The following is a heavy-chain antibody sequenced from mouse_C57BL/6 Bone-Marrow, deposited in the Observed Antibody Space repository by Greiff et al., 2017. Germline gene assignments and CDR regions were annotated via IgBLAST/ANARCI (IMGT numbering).Heavy chain of an antibody. J-gene: IGHJ2*01. V-gene: IGHV5-6*01. CDR2: ISSGGSYT. CDR3: ARGGVVATNYFDY. CDR1: GFTFSSYG. D-gene: IGHD1-1*01. Sequence: EVKLVESGGDLVKPGGSLKLSCAASGFTFSSYGMSWVRQTPDKRLEWFATISSGGSYTYYPDSVKGRFTISRDNAKNTLYLQMSSLKSEDTAMXYCARGGVVATNYFDYWGQGTTLTVSS.